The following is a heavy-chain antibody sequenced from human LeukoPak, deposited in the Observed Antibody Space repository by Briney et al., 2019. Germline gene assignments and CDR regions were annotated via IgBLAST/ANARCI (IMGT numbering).Heavy chain of an antibody. J-gene: IGHJ4*02. Sequence: GRSLRLSCATSGFTFSRYAMHWVRQAPGKGLEWVALISYDANIGSNKYYADSVKGRFTISRDNSKNTLYLQMHSLRAEDTAVYYCARDGGYDFWSGYYQDYWGQGTLVTVSS. D-gene: IGHD3-3*01. V-gene: IGHV3-30-3*01. CDR3: ARDGGYDFWSGYYQDY. CDR2: ISYDANIGSNK. CDR1: GFTFSRYA.